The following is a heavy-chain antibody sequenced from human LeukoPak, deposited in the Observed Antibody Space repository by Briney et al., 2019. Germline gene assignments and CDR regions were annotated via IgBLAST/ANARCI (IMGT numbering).Heavy chain of an antibody. CDR1: GYTFTRYTFTNYY. D-gene: IGHD1-26*01. CDR2: INPSAGST. Sequence: ASVKVSCKASGYTFTRYTFTNYYMHWVRQAPGPGLGWMGIINPSAGSTSYAQQFQGRFTMTRDTSTSTVYMEVSSLTSEDTAVYYCARVAGSIDYWGQGTLVTVSS. J-gene: IGHJ4*02. V-gene: IGHV1-46*01. CDR3: ARVAGSIDY.